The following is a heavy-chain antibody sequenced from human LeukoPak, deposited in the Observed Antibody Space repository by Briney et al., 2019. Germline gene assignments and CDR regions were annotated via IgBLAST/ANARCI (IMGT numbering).Heavy chain of an antibody. V-gene: IGHV4-31*03. CDR3: SRGLDSRKLGH. CDR2: IHPSGTL. J-gene: IGHJ4*02. Sequence: SQTLSLTCTVSGASFSSGDQYWNWIRQSPGKGLEWIGSIHPSGTLYNNPSLESRVTISIDTSKNQFSLNPNSVTAADTAVYFCSRGLDSRKLGHWGQGTLVTVSS. CDR1: GASFSSGDQY. D-gene: IGHD3-22*01.